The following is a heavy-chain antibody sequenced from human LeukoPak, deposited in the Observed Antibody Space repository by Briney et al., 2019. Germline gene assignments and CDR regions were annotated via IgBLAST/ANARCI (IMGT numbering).Heavy chain of an antibody. CDR2: MNPNCGNT. D-gene: IGHD2-15*01. Sequence: ASVKVSCKASGYTFTSYDINWVRQATGQGLEWMGWMNPNCGNTGYAQKFQGRVTMTRNTSISTAYMELSSLRSEDTAVYYCARAKLYCSGGSCYPGSGMDVWGQGTTVTVSS. V-gene: IGHV1-8*01. CDR1: GYTFTSYD. J-gene: IGHJ6*02. CDR3: ARAKLYCSGGSCYPGSGMDV.